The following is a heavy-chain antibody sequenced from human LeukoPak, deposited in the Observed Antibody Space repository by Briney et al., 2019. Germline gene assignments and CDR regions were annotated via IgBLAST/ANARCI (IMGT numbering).Heavy chain of an antibody. CDR2: INPNSGGT. V-gene: IGHV1-2*02. Sequence: ASVKVSCKASGYTFTSYYMHWVRQAPGQGLEWMGWINPNSGGTNYAQKFQGRVTMTRDTSISTAYMELSRLRSDDTAVYYCARSVYYDSPFFGYWGQGTLVTVSS. D-gene: IGHD3-22*01. CDR3: ARSVYYDSPFFGY. CDR1: GYTFTSYY. J-gene: IGHJ4*02.